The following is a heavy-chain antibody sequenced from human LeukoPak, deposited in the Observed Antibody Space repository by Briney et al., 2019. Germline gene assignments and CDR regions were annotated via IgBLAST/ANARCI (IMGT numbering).Heavy chain of an antibody. V-gene: IGHV1-2*02. CDR1: GYTFTGYY. Sequence: ASVKGSCKASGYTFTGYYMHWVRQAPGQGLEWMGWINPNSGGTNYAQKFQGRVTMTRDTSISTAYMELNRLRSDDTAVYYCARDRDYGSGIFDYWGQGTLVTAS. CDR2: INPNSGGT. D-gene: IGHD3-10*01. CDR3: ARDRDYGSGIFDY. J-gene: IGHJ4*02.